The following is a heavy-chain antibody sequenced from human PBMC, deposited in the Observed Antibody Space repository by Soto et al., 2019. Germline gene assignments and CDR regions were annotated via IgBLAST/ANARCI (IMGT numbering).Heavy chain of an antibody. J-gene: IGHJ6*02. CDR3: AKGTKYSSGWYPYYYYGMDV. CDR1: GFTFSSYA. Sequence: GGSLRLSCAASGFTFSSYAMSWVRQAPGKGLEWVSAISGSGGSTYYADSVKGRFTISRDNSKNTLYLQMNSLRAEDTAVYYCAKGTKYSSGWYPYYYYGMDVWGQGTTVTVSS. V-gene: IGHV3-23*01. CDR2: ISGSGGST. D-gene: IGHD6-19*01.